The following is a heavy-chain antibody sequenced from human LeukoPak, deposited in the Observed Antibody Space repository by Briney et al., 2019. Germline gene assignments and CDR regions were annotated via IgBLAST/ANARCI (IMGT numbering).Heavy chain of an antibody. Sequence: PGGSLRLSCAASGFTFSNYGINWVRQAPGKGLEWVAVIRYDGSNKYYADSVKGRFTISRDNSKNTLYLQMNSLRAEDTAVYYCAKERGQLLPHFDYWGQGTLVTVSS. CDR3: AKERGQLLPHFDY. D-gene: IGHD2-2*01. CDR2: IRYDGSNK. V-gene: IGHV3-30*02. CDR1: GFTFSNYG. J-gene: IGHJ4*02.